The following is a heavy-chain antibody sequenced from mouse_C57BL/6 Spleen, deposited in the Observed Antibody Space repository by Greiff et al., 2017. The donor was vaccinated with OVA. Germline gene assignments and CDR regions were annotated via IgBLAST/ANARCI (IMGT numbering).Heavy chain of an antibody. CDR3: ASSTMVYYYAMDY. CDR2: INPNYGTT. D-gene: IGHD2-2*01. Sequence: VQLQQSGPELVKPGASVKISCKASGYSFTDYTMNWVKQSNGKSLEWIGVINPNYGTTSYNQKFKGKATLTVDQSSSTAYMQLNSLTSEDSAVYYWASSTMVYYYAMDYWGQGTSVTVSS. V-gene: IGHV1-39*01. J-gene: IGHJ4*01. CDR1: GYSFTDYT.